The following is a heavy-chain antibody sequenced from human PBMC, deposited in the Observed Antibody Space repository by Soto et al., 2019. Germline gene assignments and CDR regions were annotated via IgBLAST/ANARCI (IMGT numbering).Heavy chain of an antibody. CDR3: AKTMVYGFLTGPDY. Sequence: EVQLLESGGGLVQPGGSLRLSCAASGFTFSSYAMSWVRQAPGKGLEWVSTISDSGGSTYYADSVKGRFTISRDNPKNTLYLQMNSLRAEGTAVYYCAKTMVYGFLTGPDYWGQGTLVTVSS. CDR1: GFTFSSYA. D-gene: IGHD3-9*01. J-gene: IGHJ4*02. V-gene: IGHV3-23*01. CDR2: ISDSGGST.